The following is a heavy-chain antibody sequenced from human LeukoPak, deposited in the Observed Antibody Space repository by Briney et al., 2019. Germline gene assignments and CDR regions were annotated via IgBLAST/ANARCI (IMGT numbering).Heavy chain of an antibody. CDR2: IYHSGST. CDR3: ARAGTLVWGSYLCFDY. D-gene: IGHD3-16*01. CDR1: GYSISSGYY. J-gene: IGHJ4*02. Sequence: SETLSLTCTVSGYSISSGYYWGWIRQPPGKGLEWIGSIYHSGSTYYNPSLKSRVTISVDTSKNQFSLKLSSVTAADTAVYYCARAGTLVWGSYLCFDYWGQGTLVTVSS. V-gene: IGHV4-38-2*02.